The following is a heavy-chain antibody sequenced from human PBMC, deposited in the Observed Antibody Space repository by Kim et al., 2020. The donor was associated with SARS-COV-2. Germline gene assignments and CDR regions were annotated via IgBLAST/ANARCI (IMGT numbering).Heavy chain of an antibody. D-gene: IGHD4-4*01. Sequence: IYYAASVRGRFPISRNNDKNSLFLQLNSLRAEDTAVYYCARGPNYSPFDYWGQGTLVTVSS. J-gene: IGHJ4*02. CDR2: I. CDR3: ARGPNYSPFDY. V-gene: IGHV3-48*03.